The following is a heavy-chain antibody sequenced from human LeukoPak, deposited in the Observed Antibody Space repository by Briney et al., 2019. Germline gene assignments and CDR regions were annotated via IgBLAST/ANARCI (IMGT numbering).Heavy chain of an antibody. D-gene: IGHD2-2*01. J-gene: IGHJ5*02. V-gene: IGHV1-18*01. CDR3: ARDQLLDNHWFDP. CDR2: ISAYNGNT. Sequence: ASVKVSCKASGGTFSSYAISWVRQAPGQGLEWMGWISAYNGNTNYAQKLQGRVTMTTDTSTSTAYMELRSLRSDDTAVYYCARDQLLDNHWFDPWGQGTLVTVSS. CDR1: GGTFSSYA.